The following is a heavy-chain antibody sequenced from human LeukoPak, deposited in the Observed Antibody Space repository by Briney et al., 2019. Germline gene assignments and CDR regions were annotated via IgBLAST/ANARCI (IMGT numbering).Heavy chain of an antibody. D-gene: IGHD5-18*01. J-gene: IGHJ4*02. CDR2: INHSGST. Sequence: SETLSLTCAVYGGSFSGYYWSWIRQPPGKGLEWIGEINHSGSTNYNPPLKSRVTISVDTSKNQFSLKLSSVTAADTAVYYCARREYSYGYGYWGQGTLVTVSS. CDR1: GGSFSGYY. V-gene: IGHV4-34*01. CDR3: ARREYSYGYGY.